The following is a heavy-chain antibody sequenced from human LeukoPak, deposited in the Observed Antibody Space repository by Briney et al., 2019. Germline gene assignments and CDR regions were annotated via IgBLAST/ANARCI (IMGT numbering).Heavy chain of an antibody. V-gene: IGHV4-4*09. CDR3: ARCNAPYYYDSTGYYWFDP. CDR2: IYTSGST. D-gene: IGHD3-22*01. CDR1: GDSITNFY. J-gene: IGHJ5*02. Sequence: SETLSLTCAASGDSITNFYWSWIRQSPGKGLEWIGDIYTSGSTKYHPSLKSRATISVDTSKNQFSLKLFSVTAADTAVYYCARCNAPYYYDSTGYYWFDPWGQGTLVTVSS.